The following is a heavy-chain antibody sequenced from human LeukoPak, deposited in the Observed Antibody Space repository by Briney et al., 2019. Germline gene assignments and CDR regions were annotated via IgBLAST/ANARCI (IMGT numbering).Heavy chain of an antibody. V-gene: IGHV3-23*01. CDR3: ASMTTVTYTTFDY. D-gene: IGHD4-17*01. Sequence: GGSLRLSCAASGFTFSSYAMSWVRQDPGKGLEWVSAISGSGGGTYYADSVKGRFTISRDNSKNTLYLQMNSLRAEDTAVYYCASMTTVTYTTFDYWGQGTLVTVSS. CDR1: GFTFSSYA. CDR2: ISGSGGGT. J-gene: IGHJ4*02.